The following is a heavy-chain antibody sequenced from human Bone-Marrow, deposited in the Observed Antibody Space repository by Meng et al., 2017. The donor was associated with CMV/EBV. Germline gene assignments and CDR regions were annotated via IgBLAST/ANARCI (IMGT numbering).Heavy chain of an antibody. CDR3: ARSSGWSRFDY. D-gene: IGHD6-19*01. Sequence: VTKSGDSGKFSVMSFVYPLTEYNRPWLIQAHGQWLEWIVWINPTTDTNYEQNFQGRVNMTRDMSINTAYMELSRLTSGDTAVYYCARSSGWSRFDYWGQGTLVTVSS. CDR1: VYPLTEYN. CDR2: INPTTDT. J-gene: IGHJ4*02. V-gene: IGHV1-2*02.